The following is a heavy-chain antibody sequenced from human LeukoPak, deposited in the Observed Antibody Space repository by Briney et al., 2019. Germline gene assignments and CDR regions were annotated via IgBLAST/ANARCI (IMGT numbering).Heavy chain of an antibody. D-gene: IGHD5-18*01. J-gene: IGHJ6*03. CDR2: IYILGTT. CDR1: GGSLSSGYYY. Sequence: SKTLSLTCSVSGGSLSSGYYYWSWVRQAAGKGLEWIGHIYILGTTEYNPSLKNRVTISIDKSDNHFSLNLSSVTAADTAVYYCARGSRGYTYGWPYYYMDVWGKGTTVIVSS. CDR3: ARGSRGYTYGWPYYYMDV. V-gene: IGHV4-61*09.